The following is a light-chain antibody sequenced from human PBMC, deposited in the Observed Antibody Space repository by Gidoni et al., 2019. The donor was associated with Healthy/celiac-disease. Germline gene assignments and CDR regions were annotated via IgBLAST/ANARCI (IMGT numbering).Light chain of an antibody. V-gene: IGKV1-5*03. J-gene: IGKJ4*01. CDR2: KAS. CDR1: QSISSW. CDR3: QQYNSYSPLT. Sequence: DIQMTQSPSILSASVGDRVTITCRARQSISSWLAWYQQKPGKAPKLLIYKASSLESGVPSRFSGSGSGTEFTLTISSLQPDDFATYYCQQYNSYSPLTFGGGTKVEIK.